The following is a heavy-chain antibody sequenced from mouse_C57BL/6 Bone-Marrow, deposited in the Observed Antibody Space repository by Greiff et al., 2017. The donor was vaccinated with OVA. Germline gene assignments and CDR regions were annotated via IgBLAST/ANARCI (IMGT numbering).Heavy chain of an antibody. Sequence: QVQLKQPGAELVKPGASVKLSCKASGYTFTSYWMQWVKQRPGQGLEWIGEIDPSDSYTNYNQKFKGKATLTVDTSSSTAYMQLSSLTSEDSAVYYCARSLFLAYWGQGTLVTVSA. D-gene: IGHD1-1*01. CDR1: GYTFTSYW. V-gene: IGHV1-50*01. CDR3: ARSLFLAY. CDR2: IDPSDSYT. J-gene: IGHJ3*01.